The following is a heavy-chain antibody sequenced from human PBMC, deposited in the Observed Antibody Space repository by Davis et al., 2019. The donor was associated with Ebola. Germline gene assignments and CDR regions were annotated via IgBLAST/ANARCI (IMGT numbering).Heavy chain of an antibody. Sequence: GESLKISCKTSGYSFTNHWIGWVRQMPGMGLEWMGIIFPGDSDTRYSPSFHGQVTISADKSISTAYLQWSSLKASDSAMYYCVRRPSLAGAPTDYWGQGTLVTVSS. CDR2: IFPGDSDT. J-gene: IGHJ4*02. V-gene: IGHV5-51*01. CDR1: GYSFTNHW. CDR3: VRRPSLAGAPTDY. D-gene: IGHD1-26*01.